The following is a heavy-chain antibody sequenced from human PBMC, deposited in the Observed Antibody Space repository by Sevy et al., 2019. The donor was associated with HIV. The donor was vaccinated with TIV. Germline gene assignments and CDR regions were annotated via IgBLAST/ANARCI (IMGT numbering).Heavy chain of an antibody. J-gene: IGHJ6*02. CDR1: GFTLSSYG. CDR3: VRDRLGITISAEWGGGMDV. V-gene: IGHV3-33*01. CDR2: IRYDGSNK. D-gene: IGHD3-3*01. Sequence: GGSLRLSCAASGFTLSSYGMHWVRQAPGKGLEWVAVIRYDGSNKYYADSVKGRFIISRDNSKNTLYLQMNSLRAEDTAVYYCVRDRLGITISAEWGGGMDVWGQGTTVTVSS.